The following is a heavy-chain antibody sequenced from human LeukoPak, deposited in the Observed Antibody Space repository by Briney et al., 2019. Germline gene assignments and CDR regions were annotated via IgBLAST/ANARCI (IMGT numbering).Heavy chain of an antibody. CDR3: ARDGVVAATLDY. CDR1: GFTFSNYG. D-gene: IGHD2-15*01. CDR2: IWYNGSNK. J-gene: IGHJ4*02. V-gene: IGHV3-33*01. Sequence: GGSLRLSCAASGFTFSNYGMHWVRQAPGKGLEWVAAIWYNGSNKYYGDSVKGRFTISRDNSKNTLYLQMNSLRAEDTAAYYCARDGVVAATLDYWGQGTLVTVSS.